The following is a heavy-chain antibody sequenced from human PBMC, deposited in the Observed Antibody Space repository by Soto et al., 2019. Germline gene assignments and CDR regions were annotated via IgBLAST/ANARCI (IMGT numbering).Heavy chain of an antibody. J-gene: IGHJ6*02. Sequence: PSETLSLTCTVSGGSISSYYWSWIRQPPGKGLEWIGYIYYSGSTNYNPSLKSRVTISVDTSKNQFSLKLSSVTAADTAVYYCARDRGYSSSWYSEVEPPQGYYYYGMDVWGQGTTVTVSS. CDR1: GGSISSYY. CDR3: ARDRGYSSSWYSEVEPPQGYYYYGMDV. D-gene: IGHD6-13*01. CDR2: IYYSGST. V-gene: IGHV4-59*01.